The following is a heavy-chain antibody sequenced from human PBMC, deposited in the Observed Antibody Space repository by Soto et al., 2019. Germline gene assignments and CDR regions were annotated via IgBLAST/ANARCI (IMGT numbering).Heavy chain of an antibody. Sequence: GESLKISCKGSGYSFTSYWIGWVRQMPGKGLEWMGIIYPGDSDTRYSPSFQGQVTISADKSISTAYLQWSSLKASDTAMYYCASAIYGDYEDYYYMDVWGKGTTVTVSS. D-gene: IGHD4-17*01. CDR1: GYSFTSYW. CDR2: IYPGDSDT. J-gene: IGHJ6*03. CDR3: ASAIYGDYEDYYYMDV. V-gene: IGHV5-51*01.